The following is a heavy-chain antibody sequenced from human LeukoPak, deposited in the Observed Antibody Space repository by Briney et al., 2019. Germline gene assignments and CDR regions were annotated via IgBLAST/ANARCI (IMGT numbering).Heavy chain of an antibody. CDR3: ATGPPYYYDSRGPSYYYYMDV. D-gene: IGHD3-22*01. Sequence: ASVKVSCKVSGYTLTELSMHWVRQAPGKGLEWMGGFDPEDGETIYAQKFQGRVTMTEDTSTDTAYMELSSLRSEDTAVYYCATGPPYYYDSRGPSYYYYMDVWGKGTTVTISS. J-gene: IGHJ6*03. V-gene: IGHV1-24*01. CDR1: GYTLTELS. CDR2: FDPEDGET.